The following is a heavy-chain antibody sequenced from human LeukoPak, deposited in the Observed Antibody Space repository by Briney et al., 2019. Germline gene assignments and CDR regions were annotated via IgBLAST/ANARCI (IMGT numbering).Heavy chain of an antibody. Sequence: ASVKVSCKASDYTFTNYGVSWVRQAPGQGLEWMGWISAYNGKTYYAQKFQGRVTVTTDTSTSTAYMDLRSLRSDDTAVYYCARTNLDCKNGVCYDYWGQRTPVTVSS. CDR1: DYTFTNYG. CDR2: ISAYNGKT. D-gene: IGHD2-8*01. J-gene: IGHJ4*02. V-gene: IGHV1-18*01. CDR3: ARTNLDCKNGVCYDY.